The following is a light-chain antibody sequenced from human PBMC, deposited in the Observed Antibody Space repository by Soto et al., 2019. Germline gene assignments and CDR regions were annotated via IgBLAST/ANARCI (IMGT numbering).Light chain of an antibody. CDR3: CSYAGSDTFVV. V-gene: IGLV2-23*03. CDR2: EGS. J-gene: IGLJ2*01. CDR1: SGDVGSYNL. Sequence: QSALTQPASVSGSPGQSITISCTGISGDVGSYNLVSWYQQHPGKAPKLMIYEGSKRPSGVSNRFSGSKSGNTASLTISGLQAEDEADYHCCSYAGSDTFVVFGGGTKLTVL.